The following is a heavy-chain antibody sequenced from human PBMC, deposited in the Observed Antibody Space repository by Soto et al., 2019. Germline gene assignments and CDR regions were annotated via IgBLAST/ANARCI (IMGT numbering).Heavy chain of an antibody. Sequence: SGPTLVNPTQTLTLTCTFSGFSLNTGEVGVGWFRQPPGKALEWLALIYWDDDKRYSPSLKSRLTITKDTSGNQVVLTMTNMDPVDTATYYCAHKSGSGWYWHRFDYWGQGTLVTVSS. CDR3: AHKSGSGWYWHRFDY. J-gene: IGHJ4*02. D-gene: IGHD6-19*01. CDR1: GFSLNTGEVG. CDR2: IYWDDDK. V-gene: IGHV2-5*02.